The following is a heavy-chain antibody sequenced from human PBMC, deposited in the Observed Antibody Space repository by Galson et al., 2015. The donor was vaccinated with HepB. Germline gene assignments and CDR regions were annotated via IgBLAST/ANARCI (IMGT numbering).Heavy chain of an antibody. V-gene: IGHV1-18*04. CDR3: AREFPGGDAFDI. Sequence: SVKVSCKASGYTFTSYGISWVRQAPGQGLEWMGWISAYNGNINYAQKLQGRVTMTTDTSTSTAYMELRSLRSDDTAVYYCAREFPGGDAFDIWGQGTMVTVSS. J-gene: IGHJ3*02. D-gene: IGHD6-25*01. CDR1: GYTFTSYG. CDR2: ISAYNGNI.